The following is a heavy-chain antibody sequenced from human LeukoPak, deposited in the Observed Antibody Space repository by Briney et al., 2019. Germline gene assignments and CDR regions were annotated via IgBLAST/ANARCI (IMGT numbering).Heavy chain of an antibody. V-gene: IGHV4-34*01. J-gene: IGHJ5*02. CDR1: GGPFSGYF. CDR3: VRDQQLGSDNWFDP. D-gene: IGHD6-13*01. CDR2: INHSGST. Sequence: SETLSLTCAVYGGPFSGYFWSWTRLPPGKGLEWIGDINHSGSTNYNPSLKSRVTISVDTFKNQFSLKLSSVTAADTAVYYCVRDQQLGSDNWFDPWGQGNLVTVSS.